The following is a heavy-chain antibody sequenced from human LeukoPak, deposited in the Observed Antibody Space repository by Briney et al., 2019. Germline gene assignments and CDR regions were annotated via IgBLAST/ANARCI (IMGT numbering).Heavy chain of an antibody. V-gene: IGHV3-21*01. J-gene: IGHJ4*02. D-gene: IGHD2-15*01. CDR2: ISSSSSYI. CDR3: ARRIIPSMDY. Sequence: GGSLRLSCAASGFTFSSYSMNWVRQAPGKGLEWVSSISSSSSYIYYADSVKGRFTISRDNAKSSLYLQMNSLRAEDTAVYYCARRIIPSMDYWGQGTLVTVSS. CDR1: GFTFSSYS.